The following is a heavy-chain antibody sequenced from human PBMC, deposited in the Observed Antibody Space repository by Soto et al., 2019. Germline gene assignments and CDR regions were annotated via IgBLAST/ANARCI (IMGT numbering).Heavy chain of an antibody. CDR2: IYYSGST. V-gene: IGHV4-59*01. D-gene: IGHD3-16*01. J-gene: IGHJ6*03. Sequence: QVQLQESGPGLVKPSETLSLTCTVSGGSISSYYWSWIRQPPGKGLEWIGYIYYSGSTNYNPSLNIRVTSSVDTSKNQLSLKLSSVTAADTAVYYCASGGGDSAYYYMDVWGKGTTVTVSS. CDR3: ASGGGDSAYYYMDV. CDR1: GGSISSYY.